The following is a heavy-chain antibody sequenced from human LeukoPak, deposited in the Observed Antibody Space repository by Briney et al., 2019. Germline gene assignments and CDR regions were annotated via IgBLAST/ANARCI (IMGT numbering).Heavy chain of an antibody. V-gene: IGHV3-23*01. D-gene: IGHD3-22*01. CDR2: ISGSGIWT. CDR3: AKVYDSSGRYDY. Sequence: GGSLRLSCEGSAFIFSGHWMNWVRQAPGKGLEWVSTISGSGIWTYYADSAKGRFTISRDNSRNTLFLQMNSLRAEDTAVYYCAKVYDSSGRYDYWGQGTLVTVSS. CDR1: AFIFSGHW. J-gene: IGHJ4*02.